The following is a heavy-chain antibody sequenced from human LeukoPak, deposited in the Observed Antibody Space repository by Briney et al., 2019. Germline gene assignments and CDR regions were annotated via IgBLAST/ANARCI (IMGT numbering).Heavy chain of an antibody. CDR2: IHYNGST. D-gene: IGHD3-10*01. V-gene: IGHV4-39*01. J-gene: IGHJ6*03. CDR3: ARHKMVRGIGYYYYMDV. Sequence: SETLSLTCTVSGGSISTSSYYWGWIRQPPGKGLQWIGSIHYNGSTYYNPSLKSRVIISVDTSKNQFSLKLPSVTAADTAVFYCARHKMVRGIGYYYYMDVWGKGTTVTISS. CDR1: GGSISTSSYY.